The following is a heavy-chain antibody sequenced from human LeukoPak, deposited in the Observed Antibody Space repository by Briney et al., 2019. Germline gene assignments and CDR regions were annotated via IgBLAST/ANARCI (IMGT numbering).Heavy chain of an antibody. J-gene: IGHJ1*01. Sequence: SVKVSCKSSGGTFTRYALNWVRQAPGQGLEWMGAIIPTFGTPNYAQKFQGRLTITADESTTTAYMELSSLRSEDTAVCYCAREQMYFYDSSGPILEHWGQGTLVTVSS. V-gene: IGHV1-69*01. CDR1: GGTFTRYA. D-gene: IGHD3-22*01. CDR3: AREQMYFYDSSGPILEH. CDR2: IIPTFGTP.